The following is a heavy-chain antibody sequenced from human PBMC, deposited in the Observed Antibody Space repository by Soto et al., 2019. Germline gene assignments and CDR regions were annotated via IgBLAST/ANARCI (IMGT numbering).Heavy chain of an antibody. J-gene: IGHJ4*02. CDR2: ISGSGVST. V-gene: IGHV3-23*01. Sequence: GGSLRLSCAASGFTFSSYSMSWVRQAPGKGLEWVSAISGSGVSTYYADSVKGRFTISRDNSKNTLYLQMNSLRAEDTAVYYCAKAISSTSTGYCDYWGQGTLVPVSS. CDR3: AKAISSTSTGYCDY. D-gene: IGHD3-22*01. CDR1: GFTFSSYS.